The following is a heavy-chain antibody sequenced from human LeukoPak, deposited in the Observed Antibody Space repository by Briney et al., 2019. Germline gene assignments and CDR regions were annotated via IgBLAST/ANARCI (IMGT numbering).Heavy chain of an antibody. V-gene: IGHV4-39*01. CDR3: ARQWEWELLPLYFDY. CDR1: GGSIRGSY. Sequence: SETLSLTCTVSGGSIRGSYWGWIRQPPGKGLEWIGSIYYSGSTYYNPSLKSRVTISVDTSKNHFSLKLSSVTAADTAVYYCARQWEWELLPLYFDYWGQGTLVTVSS. D-gene: IGHD1-26*01. J-gene: IGHJ4*02. CDR2: IYYSGST.